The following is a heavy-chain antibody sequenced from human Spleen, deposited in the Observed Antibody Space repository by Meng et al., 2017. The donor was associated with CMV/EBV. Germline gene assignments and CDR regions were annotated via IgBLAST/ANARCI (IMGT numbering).Heavy chain of an antibody. J-gene: IGHJ4*02. CDR3: ARVECSSTSCYFDY. V-gene: IGHV4-4*02. CDR1: GGPLSSSNW. Sequence: VSGGPLSSSNWWSWVRQAPGKGLEWIGEIYHSGSTNYNPSLKSRVTISVDKSKNQFSLKLSSVTAADTAVYYCARVECSSTSCYFDYWGQGTLVTVSS. D-gene: IGHD2-2*01. CDR2: IYHSGST.